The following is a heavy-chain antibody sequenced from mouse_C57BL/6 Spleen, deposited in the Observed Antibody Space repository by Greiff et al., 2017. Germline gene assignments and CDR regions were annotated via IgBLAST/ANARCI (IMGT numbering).Heavy chain of an antibody. V-gene: IGHV14-4*01. J-gene: IGHJ4*01. D-gene: IGHD4-1*01. Sequence: EVQLQESGAELVRPGASVKLSCTASGFNIKDDYMHWVKQRPEQGLEWIGWIDPENGDTEYASKFQGKATITADTSSNTAYLQLSSLTSEDTAVYYCTTLGRGYYAMDDWGQGTSVTVSS. CDR2: IDPENGDT. CDR1: GFNIKDDY. CDR3: TTLGRGYYAMDD.